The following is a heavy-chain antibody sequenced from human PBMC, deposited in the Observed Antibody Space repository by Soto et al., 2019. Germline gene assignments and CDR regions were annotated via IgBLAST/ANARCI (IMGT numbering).Heavy chain of an antibody. D-gene: IGHD2-21*02. CDR3: ARIKVVTAIPLYYCYYGMDV. J-gene: IGHJ6*02. V-gene: IGHV2-26*01. Sequence: QVTLKESGPVLVKPTETLTLTCTVSGFSLSNARMGVSWIRQPPGKALEWLAHIFSNDEKSYSTSLKSRLTSSKDTSKSQVVLTMTNMDPVDTATYYCARIKVVTAIPLYYCYYGMDVWGQGTTVTVSS. CDR1: GFSLSNARMG. CDR2: IFSNDEK.